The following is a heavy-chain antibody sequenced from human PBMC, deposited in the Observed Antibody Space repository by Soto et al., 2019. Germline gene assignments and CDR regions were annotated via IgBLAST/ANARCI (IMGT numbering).Heavy chain of an antibody. CDR3: ARDLGSGSYIQRY. D-gene: IGHD1-26*01. Sequence: QVQLVQSGAEVKKPGSSVKVSCKASGGTFSSYTISWVRQAPGQGLEWMGRIIPILGIANYAPKFQGRVTITADKSTSTAYMELSSVRSEDTAVYYCARDLGSGSYIQRYWGQGTLVTVSS. V-gene: IGHV1-69*08. CDR1: GGTFSSYT. CDR2: IIPILGIA. J-gene: IGHJ4*02.